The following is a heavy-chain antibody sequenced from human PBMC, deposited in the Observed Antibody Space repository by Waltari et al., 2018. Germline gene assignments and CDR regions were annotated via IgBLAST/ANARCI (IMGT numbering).Heavy chain of an antibody. CDR2: SNLEVTST. J-gene: IGHJ5*02. D-gene: IGHD6-25*01. V-gene: IGHV3-74*01. Sequence: EVQLVESGGGLVQPGGSLRLSCAASGFTFSSYWMHCVRQAPGKGLVSGSQSNLEVTSTNDADAVKGRFTISRDNAKNTLFLQMNSLRAEDTGVYYCVLYSSEFLGDHWGQGTLVTVSS. CDR3: VLYSSEFLGDH. CDR1: GFTFSSYW.